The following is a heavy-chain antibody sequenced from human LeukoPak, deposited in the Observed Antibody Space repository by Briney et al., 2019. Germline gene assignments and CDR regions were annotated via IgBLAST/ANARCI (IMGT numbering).Heavy chain of an antibody. CDR1: GFTFSSYA. J-gene: IGHJ1*01. CDR2: ISNSGTTT. Sequence: PGGSLRLSCAASGFTFSSYAMHWVRQAPGKGLEYVSTISNSGTTTKYVDSVKDRFIISRDNSKNTLSLQMSSLRAEDTAVYYCVKAIKPTDSSSWYGYFQHWGQGTLVTVSS. V-gene: IGHV3-64D*09. CDR3: VKAIKPTDSSSWYGYFQH. D-gene: IGHD6-13*01.